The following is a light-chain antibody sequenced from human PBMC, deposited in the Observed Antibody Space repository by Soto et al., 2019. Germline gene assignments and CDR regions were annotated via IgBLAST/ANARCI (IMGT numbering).Light chain of an antibody. J-gene: IGKJ1*01. Sequence: EVVLPQSPATLSLSPGERATLSCRASQNVRTFLDWYQQKPGQAPRLLIYGASNRATGIPARFSGSGSGTDFTLTISGLEPEDCAVYYCQQHSHWPPWTFGQGTRVEIQ. V-gene: IGKV3-11*01. CDR1: QNVRTF. CDR3: QQHSHWPPWT. CDR2: GAS.